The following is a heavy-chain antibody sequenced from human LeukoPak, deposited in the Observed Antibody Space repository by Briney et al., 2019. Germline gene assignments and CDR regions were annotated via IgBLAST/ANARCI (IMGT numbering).Heavy chain of an antibody. Sequence: GGSLRLSCAASGFTFSSYSMSWVRQAPGKGLEWVSYISSSSSTIYYADSVKGRFTISRDNAKNSLYLQMNSLRAEDTAVYYCARDGLVAATPFDYWGQGTLVTVSS. V-gene: IGHV3-48*01. CDR2: ISSSSSTI. CDR1: GFTFSSYS. CDR3: ARDGLVAATPFDY. J-gene: IGHJ4*02. D-gene: IGHD2-15*01.